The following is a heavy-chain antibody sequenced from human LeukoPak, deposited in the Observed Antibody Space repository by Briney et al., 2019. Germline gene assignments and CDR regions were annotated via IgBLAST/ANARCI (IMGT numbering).Heavy chain of an antibody. CDR3: ARAWGYCSGGSCPKYMDV. J-gene: IGHJ6*03. Sequence: SETLSLTCTVAGGSISSSSYYWGWIRQPPGKGLEWIGSIYYGGSTYYNPSLKSRVTISVDTSKNQFSLKLGSVTAADTAVYYCARAWGYCSGGSCPKYMDVWGKGTTVTISS. CDR2: IYYGGST. CDR1: GGSISSSSYY. D-gene: IGHD2-15*01. V-gene: IGHV4-39*07.